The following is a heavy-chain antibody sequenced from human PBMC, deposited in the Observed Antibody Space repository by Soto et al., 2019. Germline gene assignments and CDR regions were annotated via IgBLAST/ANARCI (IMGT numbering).Heavy chain of an antibody. CDR1: GGTFSSYA. J-gene: IGHJ6*02. CDR3: ARSHCSDCYYYYCGMDV. Sequence: ASVKVSCKASGGTFSSYAISWVRQAPGQGLEWMGGIIPIFGTANYAQKFQGRVTITADESTSTAYMELSSLRSEDTAVYYCARSHCSDCYYYYCGMDVWGQGTTVTVSS. CDR2: IIPIFGTA. D-gene: IGHD2-21*02. V-gene: IGHV1-69*13.